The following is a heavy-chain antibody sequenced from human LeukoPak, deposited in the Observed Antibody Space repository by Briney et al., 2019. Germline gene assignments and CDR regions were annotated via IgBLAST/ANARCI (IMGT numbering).Heavy chain of an antibody. J-gene: IGHJ6*02. CDR2: IYYSGST. D-gene: IGHD2-2*01. V-gene: IGHV4-31*03. CDR1: GGSISSGGYY. Sequence: EASQTLSLTCTVSGGSISSGGYYWSWIRQHPGKGLEWIGYIYYSGSTYYNPSLKSRVTISVDTSKNQFSLKLSSVTAADTAVYYCASPIVVVPAASPRMDVWGQGTTVTVSS. CDR3: ASPIVVVPAASPRMDV.